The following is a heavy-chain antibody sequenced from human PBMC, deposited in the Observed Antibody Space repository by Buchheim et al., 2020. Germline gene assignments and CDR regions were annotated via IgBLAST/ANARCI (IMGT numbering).Heavy chain of an antibody. V-gene: IGHV3-33*01. J-gene: IGHJ4*02. CDR3: ARDFNYDRFDY. D-gene: IGHD4-11*01. CDR2: IWYDGSNK. CDR1: GFTFSSYG. Sequence: QVQLVESGGGVVQPGRSLRLSCAASGFTFSSYGMHWVRQAPGKGLEWVAVIWYDGSNKYYADSVKGRFPISRDNSKKTLYLQMNSLRAEDTAVYYCARDFNYDRFDYWGQGTL.